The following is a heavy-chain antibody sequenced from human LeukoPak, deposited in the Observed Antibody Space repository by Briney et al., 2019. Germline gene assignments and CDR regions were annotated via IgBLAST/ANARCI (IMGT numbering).Heavy chain of an antibody. D-gene: IGHD6-6*01. Sequence: GGSLRLSCAASGFTFSSYAMHWVRQAPGKGLEYVSAISSNGGSTYYANSVKGRFTISRDNSKNTLYLQMGSLRAEDMAVYYCAQIAARPFWGQGTLVTVSS. CDR1: GFTFSSYA. J-gene: IGHJ4*02. V-gene: IGHV3-64*01. CDR3: AQIAARPF. CDR2: ISSNGGST.